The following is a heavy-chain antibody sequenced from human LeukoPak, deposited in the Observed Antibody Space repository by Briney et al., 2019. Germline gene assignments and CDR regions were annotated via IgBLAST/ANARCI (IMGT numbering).Heavy chain of an antibody. D-gene: IGHD6-13*01. J-gene: IGHJ4*02. Sequence: GASVKVSCKASGYTFTGYYMHWVRQAPGQGLEWMGWINPSSGGTNYAQKLQGRVTMTTDTSTSTAYMELRRLRSDDTAVDYCARVAAADYFDYSGQGTLVTVSS. CDR3: ARVAAADYFDY. CDR2: INPSSGGT. V-gene: IGHV1-2*02. CDR1: GYTFTGYY.